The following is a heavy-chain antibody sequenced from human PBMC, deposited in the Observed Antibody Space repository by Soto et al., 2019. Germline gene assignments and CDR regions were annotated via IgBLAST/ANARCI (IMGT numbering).Heavy chain of an antibody. CDR2: ISGSGGST. D-gene: IGHD6-13*01. CDR3: AKAQTGYSSSWSDV. CDR1: GFTFSSYA. V-gene: IGHV3-23*01. Sequence: GGSLRLSCAASGFTFSSYAMSWVRQAPGKGLEWVPAISGSGGSTYYADSVKGRFTISRDNSKNTLYLQMNSLRAEDTAVYYCAKAQTGYSSSWSDVWGQGTTVTVSS. J-gene: IGHJ6*02.